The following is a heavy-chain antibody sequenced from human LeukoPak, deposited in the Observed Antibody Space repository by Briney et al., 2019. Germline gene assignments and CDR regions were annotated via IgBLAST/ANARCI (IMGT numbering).Heavy chain of an antibody. J-gene: IGHJ4*02. CDR1: GYTFTGYY. V-gene: IGHV1-2*02. CDR2: INPNSGGT. CDR3: ARDHLSAGAATPTDY. D-gene: IGHD2-15*01. Sequence: ASVRVSCKASGYTFTGYYMHWVRQAPGQGLEWMGWINPNSGGTNYAQKFQGKVTMTRDTSISTAYMELSRLRSDDTAVYYCARDHLSAGAATPTDYWGQGTLVTVSS.